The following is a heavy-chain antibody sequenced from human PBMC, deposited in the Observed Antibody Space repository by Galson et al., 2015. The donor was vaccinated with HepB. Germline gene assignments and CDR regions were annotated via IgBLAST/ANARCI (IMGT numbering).Heavy chain of an antibody. J-gene: IGHJ4*02. V-gene: IGHV1-24*01. CDR1: GKILTELS. CDR2: FDPDTGDT. CDR3: VTYTIRNSLYSRLDY. Sequence: SVTVSCKVSGKILTELSMNWVRQAPGKGLEWMGGFDPDTGDTIHAQQFQGRLTMSEDTFTDTAYVELSSLRLDDSAIYYCVTYTIRNSLYSRLDYWGQGTLVTVSS. D-gene: IGHD6-13*01.